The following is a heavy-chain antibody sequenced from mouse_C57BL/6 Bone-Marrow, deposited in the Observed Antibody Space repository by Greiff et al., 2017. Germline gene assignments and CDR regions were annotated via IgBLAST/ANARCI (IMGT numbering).Heavy chain of an antibody. CDR1: GYSFTGYF. Sequence: DVQLQASGPELVKPGDSVKISCKASGYSFTGYFMNWVMQSHGKSLEWIGRINPYNGDTFYNQKFKGKATLTVDKSSSTAHMELRSLTSEDSAVYYCARDYYGSSPSCAYWGQGTLVTVSA. CDR3: ARDYYGSSPSCAY. CDR2: INPYNGDT. D-gene: IGHD1-1*01. J-gene: IGHJ3*01. V-gene: IGHV1-20*01.